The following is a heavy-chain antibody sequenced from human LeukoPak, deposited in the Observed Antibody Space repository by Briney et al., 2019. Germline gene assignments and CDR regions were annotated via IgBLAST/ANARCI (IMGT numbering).Heavy chain of an antibody. CDR1: EFSPNALGGG. J-gene: IGHJ4*02. CDR2: MYWDGDE. D-gene: IGHD1-26*01. V-gene: IGHV2-5*02. Sequence: SGPSQVNPPQTLTLSCTFSEFSPNALGGGVGCIRQPPGKALQRLAFMYWDGDERYSPSLNSRLAITKDTSKNQVLLTMTNMDPVDTDTYYCAHRLDRWSDNGSPDFCDYWGQGILVTVSS. CDR3: AHRLDRWSDNGSPDFCDY.